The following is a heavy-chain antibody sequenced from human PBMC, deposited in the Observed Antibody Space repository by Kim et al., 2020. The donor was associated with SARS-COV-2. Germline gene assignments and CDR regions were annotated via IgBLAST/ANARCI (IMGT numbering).Heavy chain of an antibody. Sequence: GGSLRLSCAASGFTFSNAWMSWVRQAPGKGLEWVGRIKSKTDGGTTDYAAPVKGRFTISRDDSKNTLYLQMNSLKTEDTAVYYCTTDVFLTIFGVLEDYWGQGTLGTVSS. J-gene: IGHJ4*02. CDR3: TTDVFLTIFGVLEDY. D-gene: IGHD3-3*01. V-gene: IGHV3-15*01. CDR1: GFTFSNAW. CDR2: IKSKTDGGTT.